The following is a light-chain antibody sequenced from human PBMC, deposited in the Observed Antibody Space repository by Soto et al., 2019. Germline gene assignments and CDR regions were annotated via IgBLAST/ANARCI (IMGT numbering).Light chain of an antibody. CDR3: QQYSKWPT. CDR1: QSVSSY. Sequence: EIVMTQSPATLSVSPGERATLSCRASQSVSSYLAWYQRKPGQAPRVLIYSASTRATGIPARFSGSGSGTEFILTISSLQSEDFAVYYCQQYSKWPTFGQGTKVDIK. J-gene: IGKJ1*01. V-gene: IGKV3-15*01. CDR2: SAS.